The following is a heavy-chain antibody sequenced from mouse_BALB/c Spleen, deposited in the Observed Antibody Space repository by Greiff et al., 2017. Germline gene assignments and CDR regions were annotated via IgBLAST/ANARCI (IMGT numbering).Heavy chain of an antibody. CDR1: GYTFTDYA. V-gene: IGHV1-67*01. J-gene: IGHJ1*01. Sequence: VQLQQSGPELVRPGVSVKISCKGSGYTFTDYAMHWVKQRHAKSLEWIGVISTYSGNTNYNQKFKGKATMTVDKSSSTAYMELARLTSEDSASYYCARSGYYCGSSPWYFDVWGAGTTVTVSS. D-gene: IGHD1-1*01. CDR3: ARSGYYCGSSPWYFDV. CDR2: ISTYSGNT.